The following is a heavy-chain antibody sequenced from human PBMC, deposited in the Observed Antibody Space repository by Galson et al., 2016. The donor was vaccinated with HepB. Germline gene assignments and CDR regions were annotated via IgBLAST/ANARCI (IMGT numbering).Heavy chain of an antibody. Sequence: SLRLSCAVSGFTFSSYPMHWVRQAPGKGLEWVAVISFDESDKYYADFVKGRFTISRDNSKNTLYQQMNSLRAEDTAVYYCARVRGRRGPAALDYWGQGTRVTVSS. CDR1: GFTFSSYP. J-gene: IGHJ4*02. CDR2: ISFDESDK. CDR3: ARVRGRRGPAALDY. V-gene: IGHV3-30*03. D-gene: IGHD2-2*01.